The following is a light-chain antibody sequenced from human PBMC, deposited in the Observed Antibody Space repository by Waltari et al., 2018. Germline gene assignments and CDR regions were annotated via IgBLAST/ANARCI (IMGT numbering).Light chain of an antibody. J-gene: IGKJ2*03. V-gene: IGKV2-30*01. CDR1: KGLVYSDGNIY. CDR2: KVC. Sequence: DVVMTQSPLSLPVTLGQPASISCRSRKGLVYSDGNIYLNWFQQRPGQGPRRSIFKVCRRDSGVPDRFSGSGSGTDFTLRISRVEAEDVGLYFCMQGTNWPQSFGQGTKLEIK. CDR3: MQGTNWPQS.